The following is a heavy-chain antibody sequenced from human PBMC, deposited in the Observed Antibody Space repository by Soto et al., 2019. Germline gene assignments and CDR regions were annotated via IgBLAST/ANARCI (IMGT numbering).Heavy chain of an antibody. V-gene: IGHV2-26*01. Sequence: PTLVNPTETLTLTCTVSGFSLSNARMGVSWIRQPPGKALEWLAHIFSNDEKSYSTSLKSRLTISKDTSKSQVVLTMTNMDPVDTATYYCARIMRANYYDSSGYYGPWGQGTLVTVSS. CDR1: GFSLSNARMG. D-gene: IGHD3-22*01. J-gene: IGHJ4*02. CDR2: IFSNDEK. CDR3: ARIMRANYYDSSGYYGP.